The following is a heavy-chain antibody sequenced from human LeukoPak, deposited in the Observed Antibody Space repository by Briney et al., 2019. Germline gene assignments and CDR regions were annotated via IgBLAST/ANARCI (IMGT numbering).Heavy chain of an antibody. CDR2: ISGSSSYI. J-gene: IGHJ4*02. V-gene: IGHV3-21*01. CDR1: GFTSSSYN. Sequence: GGSLRLSCAASGFTSSSYNMNWVRQAPGKGLEWVSSISGSSSYIFYADSVKGRFTISRDNAKNSLYLQMNSLRAEDTAVYYCARGDGGSFDYWGQGTLVTVSS. D-gene: IGHD2-21*02. CDR3: ARGDGGSFDY.